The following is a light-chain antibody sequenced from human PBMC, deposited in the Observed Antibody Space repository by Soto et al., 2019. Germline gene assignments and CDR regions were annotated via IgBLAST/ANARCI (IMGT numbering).Light chain of an antibody. Sequence: DIVMTQSPATPSVSPGERATLSCMASQSVGNNLAWYRQKSGQAPRLLIYGASTRATGIPARFSGSGSGTEFTPTIGRLQSDDFAVYLCQQYRNWPLTFGGGTK. J-gene: IGKJ4*01. CDR2: GAS. CDR3: QQYRNWPLT. CDR1: QSVGNN. V-gene: IGKV3-15*01.